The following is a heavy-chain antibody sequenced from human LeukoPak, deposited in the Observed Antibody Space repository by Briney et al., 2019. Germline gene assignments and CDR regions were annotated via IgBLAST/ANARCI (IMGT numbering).Heavy chain of an antibody. CDR3: AREFEEGQRATVLGVVIMVWFDH. J-gene: IGHJ5*02. D-gene: IGHD3-3*01. V-gene: IGHV4-39*07. CDR2: VSHSGTT. Sequence: SETLSLTCTVAGDSFSGPNYHWGWIRQPPGKGLEWIVSVSHSGTTSYSPSLKSRVTVSIDTSKNEVYLHVTSVTAADTAIYYCAREFEEGQRATVLGVVIMVWFDHWGQGTLVTVSS. CDR1: GDSFSGPNYH.